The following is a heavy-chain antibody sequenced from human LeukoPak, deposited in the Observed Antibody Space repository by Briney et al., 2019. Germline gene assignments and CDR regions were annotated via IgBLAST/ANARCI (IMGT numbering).Heavy chain of an antibody. CDR2: ISYSGGT. V-gene: IGHV4-59*01. CDR1: GGSISSNY. J-gene: IGHJ4*01. Sequence: PSETLSLTCSVSGGSISSNYWSWIRQPPGRGLEWIGHISYSGGTYYNPSLRSRVTISVDTSKNQLSLKLTSVTAADTAVYYCARDFSSGWYPLDYWGHGTLVTVSS. CDR3: ARDFSSGWYPLDY. D-gene: IGHD6-19*01.